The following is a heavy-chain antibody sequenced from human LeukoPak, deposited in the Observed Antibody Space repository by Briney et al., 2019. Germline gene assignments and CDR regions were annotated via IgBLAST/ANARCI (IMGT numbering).Heavy chain of an antibody. Sequence: ASVKVSCKASGYTFTGYYMHWVRQAPGQGLEWMGWINPNSGGTNYAQKFQGRVTMTRDTSISTAYMELSRLRSDDTAVYYCARYDGFDYYFDCWGQGTLVTVSS. J-gene: IGHJ4*02. CDR1: GYTFTGYY. D-gene: IGHD5-24*01. V-gene: IGHV1-2*02. CDR3: ARYDGFDYYFDC. CDR2: INPNSGGT.